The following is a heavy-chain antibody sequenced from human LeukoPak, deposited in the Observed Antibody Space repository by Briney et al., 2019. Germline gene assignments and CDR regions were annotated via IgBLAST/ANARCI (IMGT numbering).Heavy chain of an antibody. Sequence: GGSLRLSCAASGFTFSSYAMHWVRQAPGKGLEYVSAISSNGGSTYYANSVKGRFTISRDNSKNTLYLQMGSLRAEDMAVYYCARKLWFGEPCCYFDYWGQGTLVTVSS. CDR1: GFTFSSYA. J-gene: IGHJ4*02. CDR2: ISSNGGST. D-gene: IGHD3-10*01. CDR3: ARKLWFGEPCCYFDY. V-gene: IGHV3-64*01.